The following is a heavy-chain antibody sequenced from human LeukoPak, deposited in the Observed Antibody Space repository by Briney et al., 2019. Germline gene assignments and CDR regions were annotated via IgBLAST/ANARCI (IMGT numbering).Heavy chain of an antibody. J-gene: IGHJ4*02. V-gene: IGHV5-51*01. CDR3: ARHRVVSSSFDY. Sequence: GESLKISCKGSGYTFSTYWIAWVRQMPGKGLEWMGIIYPGDPDTRYSPSFQGQVTISVDKSINSAYLQWSSREASDTAMYYCARHRVVSSSFDYWGQGTLVTVSS. D-gene: IGHD6-13*01. CDR1: GYTFSTYW. CDR2: IYPGDPDT.